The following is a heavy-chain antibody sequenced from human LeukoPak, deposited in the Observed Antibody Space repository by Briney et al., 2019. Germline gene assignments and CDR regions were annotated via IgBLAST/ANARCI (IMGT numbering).Heavy chain of an antibody. J-gene: IGHJ4*02. D-gene: IGHD6-19*01. CDR3: ARRTIAVGAYDY. CDR1: GYSFTSYW. Sequence: ESLKISCKGSGYSFTSYWIAWVRQMPGKGLEWMGIIYPGDSDTRYSPSFQGQVAISADKSINTAYLQWSSLKASDTAMYYCARRTIAVGAYDYWAQGTLVTVSS. CDR2: IYPGDSDT. V-gene: IGHV5-51*01.